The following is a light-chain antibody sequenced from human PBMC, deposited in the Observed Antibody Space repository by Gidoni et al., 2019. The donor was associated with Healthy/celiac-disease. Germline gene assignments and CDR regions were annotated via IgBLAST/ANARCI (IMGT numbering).Light chain of an antibody. CDR1: QSVSSSY. J-gene: IGKJ2*01. CDR3: QQYET. Sequence: EIVLRQSPGTLSCSPGKRAPLSCRASQSVSSSYLAWYQQKPGQAPRLLIYGASSRATGIPDRCSGSGSGTDFTLTISRLEPEDFAVYYCQQYETFGQGTKLEIK. V-gene: IGKV3-20*01. CDR2: GAS.